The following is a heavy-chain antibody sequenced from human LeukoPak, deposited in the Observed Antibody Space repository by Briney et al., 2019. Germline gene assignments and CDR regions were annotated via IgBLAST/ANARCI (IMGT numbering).Heavy chain of an antibody. Sequence: SETLSLTCTVSGGSISSHYWSWIRQPPGKGLEWIGYIYYSGSTNYNPSLKSRVTIPVDTSKNQFSLKLSSVTAADTAVYYCARSPADGVVVIDWGQGTLVTVSS. CDR2: IYYSGST. V-gene: IGHV4-59*11. D-gene: IGHD3-22*01. J-gene: IGHJ4*02. CDR1: GGSISSHY. CDR3: ARSPADGVVVID.